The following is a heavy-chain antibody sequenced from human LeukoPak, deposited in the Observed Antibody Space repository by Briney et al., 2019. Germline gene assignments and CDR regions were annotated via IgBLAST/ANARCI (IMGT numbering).Heavy chain of an antibody. D-gene: IGHD6-19*01. CDR2: INHSGST. CDR3: ARAGAYSSGSDY. Sequence: PSETLSLTCAVYGGSFSGYYWSWIRQPPGKGLEWIGEINHSGSTNYNPSLKSRVTISVDTSKNQFSLKLSSVTAADTAVYYCARAGAYSSGSDYWGQRTLVTVSS. J-gene: IGHJ4*02. CDR1: GGSFSGYY. V-gene: IGHV4-34*01.